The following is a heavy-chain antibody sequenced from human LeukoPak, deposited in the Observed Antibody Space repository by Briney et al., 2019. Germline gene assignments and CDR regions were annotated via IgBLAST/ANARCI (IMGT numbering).Heavy chain of an antibody. J-gene: IGHJ4*02. Sequence: GGSLRLSCAASGFTFSSYGMSWVRQAPGKGLEWVSSISGSGGITYYADSVKGRFTISRDNSKSTMYLQMNSLRAEDTAVYHCAKTNGYYDLWGQGTLVTVSS. V-gene: IGHV3-23*01. CDR1: GFTFSSYG. CDR2: ISGSGGIT. CDR3: AKTNGYYDL. D-gene: IGHD3-22*01.